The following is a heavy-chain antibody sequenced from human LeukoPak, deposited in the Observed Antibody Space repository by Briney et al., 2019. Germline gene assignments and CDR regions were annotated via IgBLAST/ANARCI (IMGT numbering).Heavy chain of an antibody. J-gene: IGHJ3*02. CDR3: ARDLGDFDAFDI. D-gene: IGHD2-21*02. CDR1: GGSISSGGYY. CDR2: IYYSGST. Sequence: PSETLSLTCTVSGGSISSGGYYWSWIRQHPGKGLEWIGYIYYSGSTYYNPFLKSRVTISVDTSKNQFSLKLSSVTAADTAVYYCARDLGDFDAFDIWGQGTMVTVSS. V-gene: IGHV4-31*03.